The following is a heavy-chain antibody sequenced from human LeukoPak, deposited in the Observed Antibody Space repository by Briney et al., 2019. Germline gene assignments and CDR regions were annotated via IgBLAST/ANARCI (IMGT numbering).Heavy chain of an antibody. D-gene: IGHD6-19*01. CDR2: IYYSGST. CDR3: AREADSSGWSQDYMDV. J-gene: IGHJ6*03. V-gene: IGHV4-39*07. CDR1: GGSISSSSYY. Sequence: PSETLSLTCTVSGGSISSSSYYWGWIRQPPGKGLEWIGSIYYSGSTYYNPSLKSRVTISVDTSKNQFSLKLSSVTAADTAVYYCAREADSSGWSQDYMDVWGKGTTVTVSS.